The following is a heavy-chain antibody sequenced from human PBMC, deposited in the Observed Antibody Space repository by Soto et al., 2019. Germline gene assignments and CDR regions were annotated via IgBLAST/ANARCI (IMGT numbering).Heavy chain of an antibody. Sequence: PGQYLKISGTGSGYRLTLYLIGCVRPVPGKGLEWLGIIYPGDSDTRYSPSFQGQVTISADKSISTAYLQWSSLKASDTAMYYWARHGSDSSIPGLFDPWGQGTLVTVS. CDR2: IYPGDSDT. D-gene: IGHD6-13*01. V-gene: IGHV5-51*01. CDR3: ARHGSDSSIPGLFDP. CDR1: GYRLTLYL. J-gene: IGHJ5*02.